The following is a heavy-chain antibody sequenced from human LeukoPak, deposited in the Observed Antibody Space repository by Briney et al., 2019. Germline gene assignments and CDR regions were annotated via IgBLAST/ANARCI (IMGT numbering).Heavy chain of an antibody. CDR2: INPNTGAT. CDR3: ARVKDFYYYESSADYFDY. CDR1: GYTFTDYS. D-gene: IGHD3-22*01. Sequence: ASVKVSCKASGYTFTDYSLYWVRQAPGQGLEWMGWINPNTGATNYAQKFQGRVTMTRDTSIRTAYMELSRLRSDDTAVYFRARVKDFYYYESSADYFDYWGQGTLVTVSS. V-gene: IGHV1-2*02. J-gene: IGHJ4*02.